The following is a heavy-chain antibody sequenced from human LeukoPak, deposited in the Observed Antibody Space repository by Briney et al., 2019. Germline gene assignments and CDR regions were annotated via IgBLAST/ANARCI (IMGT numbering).Heavy chain of an antibody. Sequence: GGSLRLSCAASGFTFSNYAMSWVRQAPGKGLEWVSVISGSGATTYYADSVKGRFTISRDNSKNTLYLQVDSLRAEDTAVYYCARQQCNGGSCYSRAIWFDPWGQGTLVSVSS. CDR3: ARQQCNGGSCYSRAIWFDP. V-gene: IGHV3-23*01. CDR1: GFTFSNYA. D-gene: IGHD2-15*01. J-gene: IGHJ5*02. CDR2: ISGSGATT.